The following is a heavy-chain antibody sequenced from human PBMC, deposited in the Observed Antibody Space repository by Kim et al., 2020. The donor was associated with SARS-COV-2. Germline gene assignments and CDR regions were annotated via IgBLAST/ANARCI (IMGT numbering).Heavy chain of an antibody. D-gene: IGHD6-13*01. J-gene: IGHJ4*02. CDR2: IWYDGSNK. Sequence: GGSLRLSCAASGFTFSSYAMHWVRQAPGKGLEWVAVIWYDGSNKYYADSVKGRFTISRDNSKNTLYLQMNSLRAEDTAVYYCAKLMIAAAGLDWDYWGQGTLVTVSS. CDR1: GFTFSSYA. V-gene: IGHV3-33*06. CDR3: AKLMIAAAGLDWDY.